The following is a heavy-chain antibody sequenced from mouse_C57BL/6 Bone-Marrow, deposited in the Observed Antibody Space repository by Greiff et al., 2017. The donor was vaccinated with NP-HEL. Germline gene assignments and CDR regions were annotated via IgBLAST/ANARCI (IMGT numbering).Heavy chain of an antibody. J-gene: IGHJ2*01. CDR3: ERDYDYPEY. CDR2: ISYDGSN. Sequence: VQLKESGPGLVKPSHSLSLTCSVTGYSITSGYYWNWLRQFPGNKLEWMGYISYDGSNNYNPSLKNRISITRDTSKNQYVLKLNSVTTEDTATYDCERDYDYPEYWGQGTTLTVSS. V-gene: IGHV3-6*01. CDR1: GYSITSGYY. D-gene: IGHD2-4*01.